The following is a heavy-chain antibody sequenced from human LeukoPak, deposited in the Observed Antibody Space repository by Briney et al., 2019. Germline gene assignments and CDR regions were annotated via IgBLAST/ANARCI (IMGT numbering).Heavy chain of an antibody. CDR1: GYTFTGYY. CDR2: ISPNSGDT. Sequence: GASVKVSCKTSGYTFTGYYLHWVRQAPGQGLEWLGWISPNSGDTNYAQKFQGRVTMTRDTSISTAYMERSRLRSDATAVYYCGREGLSFPSGRFIGTDYWGQRTLVTVSS. D-gene: IGHD3-10*01. J-gene: IGHJ4*02. V-gene: IGHV1-2*02. CDR3: GREGLSFPSGRFIGTDY.